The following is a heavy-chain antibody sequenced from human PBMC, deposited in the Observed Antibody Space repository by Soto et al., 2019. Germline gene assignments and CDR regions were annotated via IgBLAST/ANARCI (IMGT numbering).Heavy chain of an antibody. D-gene: IGHD3-3*01. CDR1: GYTFTGHY. Sequence: QVPLVQSGAEVRKPGASVRVSCKASGYTFTGHYIHWVRQAPGQGLEWMGWINPNSGATNYAQKFQDWVSMSRDTSISGAYMQATRLRSHATAVSYCAKQARHVVHSDFRATYSSSFNKWGQRPLVTVSS. CDR3: AKQARHVVHSDFRATYSSSFNK. J-gene: IGHJ4*02. CDR2: INPNSGAT. V-gene: IGHV1-2*04.